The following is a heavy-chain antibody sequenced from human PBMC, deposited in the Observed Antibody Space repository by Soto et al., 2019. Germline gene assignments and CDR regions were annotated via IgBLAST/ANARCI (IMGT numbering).Heavy chain of an antibody. V-gene: IGHV4-30-2*06. CDR2: IYPSGTS. J-gene: IGHJ4*01. CDR1: GATISGGGFS. Sequence: SETMSLTCAVSGATISGGGFSWNWIRQSPGKGLEWIGYIYPSGTSYYNPSLKSRVTISVDKSQNQFSLRLSSMTAADTAVYYCARGHYFGSGSTDWGHGTLVTVSS. D-gene: IGHD3-10*01. CDR3: ARGHYFGSGSTD.